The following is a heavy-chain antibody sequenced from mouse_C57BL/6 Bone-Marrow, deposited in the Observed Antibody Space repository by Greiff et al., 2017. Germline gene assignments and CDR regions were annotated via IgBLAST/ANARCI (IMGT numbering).Heavy chain of an antibody. CDR3: ARPLDY. Sequence: EVNLVESGGDLVKPGGSLKLSCAASGFTFSSYGMSWVRQTPDKRLEWVATISSGGSYTYYPDSVKGRFTISRDNAKNTLYLQMSSLKSEDTAMYYCARPLDYWGQGTTLTVSS. V-gene: IGHV5-6*01. CDR2: ISSGGSYT. J-gene: IGHJ2*01. CDR1: GFTFSSYG.